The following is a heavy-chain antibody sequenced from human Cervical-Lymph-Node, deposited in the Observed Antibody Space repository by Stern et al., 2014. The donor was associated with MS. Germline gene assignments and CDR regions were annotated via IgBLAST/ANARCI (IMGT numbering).Heavy chain of an antibody. Sequence: EVQLVESGAEVKKPGESLKISCKGSGYSFTSHWIGWVRQMPGKGLEWMGMIYPGDSDTRYSPSFQGQVTISADHSIRTAYLQWSSLKASDTAIYYCARHQTDYKGRDYYYYGMDVWGQGTTVTVSS. V-gene: IGHV5-51*01. CDR1: GYSFTSHW. CDR2: IYPGDSDT. CDR3: ARHQTDYKGRDYYYYGMDV. J-gene: IGHJ6*02. D-gene: IGHD4-11*01.